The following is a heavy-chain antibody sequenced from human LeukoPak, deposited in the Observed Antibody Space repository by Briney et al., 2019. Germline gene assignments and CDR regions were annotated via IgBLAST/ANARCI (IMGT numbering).Heavy chain of an antibody. CDR3: ARGSRGFSSSWYPSSPFDY. CDR1: GFTFSSYD. Sequence: GGSLRLSCAASGFTFSSYDMHWVRQATGKGLEWVSAIGTAGDTYYLGSVKGRFTISRENAKNSLYLQMNSLRAGDTAVYYCARGSRGFSSSWYPSSPFDYWGQGTLVTVSS. D-gene: IGHD6-13*01. J-gene: IGHJ4*02. CDR2: IGTAGDT. V-gene: IGHV3-13*01.